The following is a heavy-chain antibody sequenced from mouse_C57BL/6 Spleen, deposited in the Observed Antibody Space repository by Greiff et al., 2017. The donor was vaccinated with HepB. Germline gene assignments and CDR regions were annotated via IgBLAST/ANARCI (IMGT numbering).Heavy chain of an antibody. Sequence: DVKLVESGEGLVKPGGSLKLSCAASGFTFSSYAMSWVRQTPEQRLEWVAYISSGGDYIYYADTVKGRFTISRDNARNTLYLQMSSLKSEDTAMYYCTRGYYDYDGAWFAYWGQGTLVTVSA. V-gene: IGHV5-9-1*02. CDR3: TRGYYDYDGAWFAY. J-gene: IGHJ3*01. D-gene: IGHD2-4*01. CDR2: ISSGGDYI. CDR1: GFTFSSYA.